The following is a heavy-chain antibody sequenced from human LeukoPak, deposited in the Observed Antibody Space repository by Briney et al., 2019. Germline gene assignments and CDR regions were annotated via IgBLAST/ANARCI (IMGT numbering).Heavy chain of an antibody. D-gene: IGHD1-26*01. J-gene: IGHJ4*02. Sequence: GASVKVSCKASGYTFTSYDINWVRQATGQGLEWMGGFDPEDGETIYAQKFQGRVTMTEDTSTDTAYMELSSLRSEDTAVYYCATGGLLRCFDYWGQGTLVTVSS. V-gene: IGHV1-24*01. CDR3: ATGGLLRCFDY. CDR1: GYTFTSYD. CDR2: FDPEDGET.